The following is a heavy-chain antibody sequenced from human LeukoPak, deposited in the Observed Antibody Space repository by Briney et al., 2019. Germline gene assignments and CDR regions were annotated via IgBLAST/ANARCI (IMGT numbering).Heavy chain of an antibody. J-gene: IGHJ6*02. Sequence: GASVTVSCKASGYTFTSYYMHWVRQAPGQGLEWMGIINPSGGSTSYAQKFQGRVTMTRDTSTSTVYMELSSLRSEDTAVYYCARALGYCSSTSCYGYYYYGMDVWGQGTTVTVSS. CDR2: INPSGGST. V-gene: IGHV1-46*01. D-gene: IGHD2-2*01. CDR1: GYTFTSYY. CDR3: ARALGYCSSTSCYGYYYYGMDV.